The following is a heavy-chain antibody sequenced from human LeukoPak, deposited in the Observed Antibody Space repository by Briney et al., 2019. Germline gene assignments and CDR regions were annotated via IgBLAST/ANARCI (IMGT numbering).Heavy chain of an antibody. CDR3: ARDYGSGSGNWFDA. J-gene: IGHJ5*02. Sequence: GESLQISCQGSGYRFSSYWIGWVRQLPGKGLEWMGTMYPGDSDTRDSPSFQGQVTMSVDKSITTAYLEWSGLKASDTAMYYCARDYGSGSGNWFDAWGPGTLVTVSS. CDR1: GYRFSSYW. V-gene: IGHV5-51*01. CDR2: MYPGDSDT. D-gene: IGHD3-10*01.